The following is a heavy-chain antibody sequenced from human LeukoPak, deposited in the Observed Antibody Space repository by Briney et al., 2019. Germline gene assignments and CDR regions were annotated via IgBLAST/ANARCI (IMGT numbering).Heavy chain of an antibody. CDR3: ARGSTIDHMDV. V-gene: IGHV1-24*01. D-gene: IGHD1-1*01. CDR2: FDPEDGET. Sequence: SVTVSCKVSGYTLTELSMHWLRQAPGKGLEWMGGFDPEDGETIYAQQFQGRVTLTKNTSISTDDIDVSSLRPEDTAGYDCARGSTIDHMDVWCKGTTVTVSS. J-gene: IGHJ6*03. CDR1: GYTLTELS.